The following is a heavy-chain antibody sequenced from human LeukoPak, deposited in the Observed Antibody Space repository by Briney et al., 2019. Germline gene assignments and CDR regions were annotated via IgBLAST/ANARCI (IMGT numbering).Heavy chain of an antibody. J-gene: IGHJ4*02. D-gene: IGHD6-19*01. V-gene: IGHV5-10-1*01. CDR2: IDPSDSYT. CDR1: GYSFTSYW. CDR3: ASSVAVAGTGYDY. Sequence: GESLKISYKGSGYSFTSYWISWVRQMPGKGLEWMGRIDPSDSYTNYSPSFQGHVTISADKSISTAYLQWSSLKASDTAMYYCASSVAVAGTGYDYWGQGTLVTVSS.